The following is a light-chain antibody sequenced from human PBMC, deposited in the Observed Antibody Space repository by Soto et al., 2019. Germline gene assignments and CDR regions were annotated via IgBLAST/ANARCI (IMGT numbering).Light chain of an antibody. CDR2: WAS. CDR1: QSVLYSSNNKNY. J-gene: IGKJ4*01. CDR3: QQDYSPRTLT. V-gene: IGKV4-1*01. Sequence: DIVMTQSPDSPAVSLGERATINCKSSQSVLYSSNNKNYLAWYQQKPGQPPKLLIYWASTRESGGPDRFSGSGGGAYFTLTISSLKAVDVGVDSFQQDYSPRTLTLGGGTKAEIK.